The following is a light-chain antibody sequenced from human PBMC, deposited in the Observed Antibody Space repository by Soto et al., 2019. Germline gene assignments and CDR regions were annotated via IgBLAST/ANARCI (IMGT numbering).Light chain of an antibody. CDR2: DVS. V-gene: IGLV2-11*01. CDR3: CSYAGSTFV. J-gene: IGLJ2*01. CDR1: SSAVGGYNY. Sequence: QSALTQPRSVSGSPGQSVTISCTGTSSAVGGYNYVSWYQQHPGKAPKLMIYDVSKRPSGVPDRFSGSKSGNTASLTSAGLQAVDEGDYCCCSYAGSTFVLGGGTKVTVL.